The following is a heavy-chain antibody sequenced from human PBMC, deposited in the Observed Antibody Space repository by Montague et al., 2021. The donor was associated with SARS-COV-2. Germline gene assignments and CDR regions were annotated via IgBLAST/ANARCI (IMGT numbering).Heavy chain of an antibody. CDR3: ARFGSGTLEFDL. V-gene: IGHV4-34*01. D-gene: IGHD1-26*01. CDR1: GGSFSGYY. J-gene: IGHJ4*02. CDR2: IDHSRNT. Sequence: SETLSLTCAVYGGSFSGYYWSWIRQVPGKGLEWIGEIDHSRNTDXNPSLKSRVTISVDTSKNQFSLNLISVTAADTAVYFCARFGSGTLEFDLWGQGTLVTVSS.